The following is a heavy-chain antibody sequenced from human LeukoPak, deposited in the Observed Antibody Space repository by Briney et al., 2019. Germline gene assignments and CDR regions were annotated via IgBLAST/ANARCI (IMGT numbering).Heavy chain of an antibody. CDR2: MNPNSGNT. CDR1: GYTFTSYD. V-gene: IGHV1-8*01. CDR3: ARANGGSGWYPNYWGYYYYMDV. D-gene: IGHD6-19*01. Sequence: ASVKVFCKASGYTFTSYDINWVRQATGQGLEWMGWMNPNSGNTGYAQKFQGRVTMTRNTSISTAYMELSSLRSEDTAVYYCARANGGSGWYPNYWGYYYYMDVWGKGTTVTISS. J-gene: IGHJ6*03.